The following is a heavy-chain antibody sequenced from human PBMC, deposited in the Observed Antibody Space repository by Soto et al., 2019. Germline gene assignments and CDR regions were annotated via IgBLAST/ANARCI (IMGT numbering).Heavy chain of an antibody. CDR1: GVCISSSY. J-gene: IGHJ4*02. CDR3: ARHGYSSAWYGSWDS. D-gene: IGHD6-19*01. V-gene: IGHV4-59*08. Sequence: QVQLQESGPGLVKPSETLSLTCTVSGVCISSSYWSWLRQPPGKGLEWIGYIYYTGSTKYNPSLKSRVTISVDTSKNQFSLKLTSVTAADTAVYYCARHGYSSAWYGSWDSWGQGTLVTVSS. CDR2: IYYTGST.